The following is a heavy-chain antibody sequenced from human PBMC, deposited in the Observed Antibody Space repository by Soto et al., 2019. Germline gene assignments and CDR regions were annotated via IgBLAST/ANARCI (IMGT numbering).Heavy chain of an antibody. CDR2: INSDGSST. CDR3: ASGVGMVATGTPPYDY. J-gene: IGHJ4*02. Sequence: GGSLRLSCAASGFTFSSYWMHWVRQAPGKGLVWVSRINSDGSSTSYADSVKGRFTISRDNAKNTLYLQMNSLRAEDTAVYYCASGVGMVATGTPPYDYWGQGTLVTVSS. V-gene: IGHV3-74*01. D-gene: IGHD1-26*01. CDR1: GFTFSSYW.